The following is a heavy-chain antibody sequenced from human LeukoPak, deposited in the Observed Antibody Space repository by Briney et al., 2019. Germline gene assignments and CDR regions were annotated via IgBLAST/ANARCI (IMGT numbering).Heavy chain of an antibody. J-gene: IGHJ4*02. D-gene: IGHD3-9*01. V-gene: IGHV3-23*01. CDR1: GFTFSSYA. CDR3: AKDLGGEYNIFDY. Sequence: GGSLRLSCAASGFTFSSYAMNWVRQAPGKGLEWVSAFSGDGGSTYYADSVKGRFTISRDNSKNTLYLQMNSLRAEDTAVYCCAKDLGGEYNIFDYWGQGTLVTVSS. CDR2: FSGDGGST.